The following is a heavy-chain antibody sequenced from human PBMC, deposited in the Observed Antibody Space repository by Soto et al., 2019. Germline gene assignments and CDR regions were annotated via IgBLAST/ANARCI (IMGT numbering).Heavy chain of an antibody. V-gene: IGHV4-4*02. D-gene: IGHD2-2*02. CDR1: GGSISSSNW. CDR2: IYHSGST. J-gene: IGHJ5*02. CDR3: ARDASYCSSTSCYRFDP. Sequence: QVQLQESGPGLVKPSGTLSLTCAVSGGSISSSNWWSWVRQPPGKGLEWIGEIYHSGSTNYNPSLKRRVTISVDKSKNQFSLKLSSVPAADTAVYYCARDASYCSSTSCYRFDPWGQGTLVTVSS.